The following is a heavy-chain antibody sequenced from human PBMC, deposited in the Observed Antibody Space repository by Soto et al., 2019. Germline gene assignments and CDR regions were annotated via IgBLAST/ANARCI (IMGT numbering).Heavy chain of an antibody. CDR2: ISAYNGNT. CDR1: GYTFTSYG. D-gene: IGHD5-18*01. Sequence: ASVKVSCKASGYTFTSYGISWVRQAPGQGLEWMGWISAYNGNTNYAQKLQGRVTMTTDTSTSTAYMELRSLRSDDTVVYYCARDIQLWLLSGAFDIWGQGTMVTVSS. J-gene: IGHJ3*02. V-gene: IGHV1-18*01. CDR3: ARDIQLWLLSGAFDI.